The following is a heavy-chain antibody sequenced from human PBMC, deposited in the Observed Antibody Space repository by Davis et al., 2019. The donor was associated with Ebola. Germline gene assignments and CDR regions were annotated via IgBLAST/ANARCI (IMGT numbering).Heavy chain of an antibody. J-gene: IGHJ2*01. CDR1: GFNFNNYV. V-gene: IGHV3-23*01. CDR2: IAGDALNS. D-gene: IGHD3-22*01. Sequence: GGSLRLSCAASGFNFNNYVFNWVRQAPGEGLEWVSAIAGDALNSYFADSVKGRFAVSRDRSKNTTYLQMNSLRAEDTAMYYCARGYFDTRGYYRAYYFDLWGRGTLVTVSS. CDR3: ARGYFDTRGYYRAYYFDL.